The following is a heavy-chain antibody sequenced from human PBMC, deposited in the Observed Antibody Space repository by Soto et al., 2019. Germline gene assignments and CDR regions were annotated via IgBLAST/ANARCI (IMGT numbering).Heavy chain of an antibody. J-gene: IGHJ4*02. D-gene: IGHD1-26*01. CDR3: ARDPYPWGWELTNVFDY. CDR2: IKQDGSEK. CDR1: GFTFSSYW. V-gene: IGHV3-7*01. Sequence: EVQLVESGGGLVQPGGSLRLSCAASGFTFSSYWMSWVRQAPGKGLEWVANIKQDGSEKYYVDSVKGRFTISRDNAKNSLYLQMNSLRAEDTAVYYCARDPYPWGWELTNVFDYWGQGTLVTVSS.